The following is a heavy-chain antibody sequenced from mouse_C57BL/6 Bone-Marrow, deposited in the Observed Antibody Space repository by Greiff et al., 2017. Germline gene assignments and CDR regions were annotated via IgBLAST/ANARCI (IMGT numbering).Heavy chain of an antibody. D-gene: IGHD2-1*01. J-gene: IGHJ4*01. CDR1: GYTFTSYG. CDR2: IYIGNGYT. CDR3: TCYGNYRGYAMDF. V-gene: IGHV1-58*01. Sequence: VQLQQSGAELVRPGSSVKMSCKTSGYTFTSYGINWVKQRPGQGLEWIGYIYIGNGYTEYNEKFKGKATLTSDTSSRTAYMQLSRLTSEDSAIYFCTCYGNYRGYAMDFWGQGTSVTISS.